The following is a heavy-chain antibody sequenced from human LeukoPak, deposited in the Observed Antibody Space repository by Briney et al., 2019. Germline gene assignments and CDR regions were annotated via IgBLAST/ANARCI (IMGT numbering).Heavy chain of an antibody. CDR1: GYTFTSYG. Sequence: ASVKVSCKASGYTFTSYGISWVRQAPGQGLEWMGWISAYNGNTNYAQKLQGRVTMTTDTSTSTAYMELRSLRSDDTAVYYWARDSPVVVTASLDYCGEGTLGSVSS. CDR3: ARDSPVVVTASLDY. D-gene: IGHD2-21*02. J-gene: IGHJ4*02. V-gene: IGHV1-18*01. CDR2: ISAYNGNT.